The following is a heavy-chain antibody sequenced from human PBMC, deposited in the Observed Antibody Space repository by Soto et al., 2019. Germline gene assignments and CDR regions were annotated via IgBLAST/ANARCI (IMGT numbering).Heavy chain of an antibody. CDR2: IYYSGST. CDR1: GGSISSSSYY. V-gene: IGHV4-39*07. J-gene: IGHJ4*02. Sequence: PSETLSLTCTVSGGSISSSSYYWGWIRQPPGKGLEWIGSIYYSGSTNYNPSLKSRVTISVDKSKNQFSLKLSSVTAADTAVYYCARVHVRYYDSSGYFFDYWGQGTLVTVSS. CDR3: ARVHVRYYDSSGYFFDY. D-gene: IGHD3-22*01.